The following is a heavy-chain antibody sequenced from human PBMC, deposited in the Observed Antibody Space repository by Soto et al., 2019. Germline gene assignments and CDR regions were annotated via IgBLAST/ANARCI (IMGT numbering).Heavy chain of an antibody. CDR1: GYTFTSYD. D-gene: IGHD4-4*01. Sequence: ASVKVSCKASGYTFTSYDLYWVRQAPGQGLEWVGWINPNSGNSGYAQKFQGRVTMTRETSISTVYMDLTSLRSEDTAVYYCARDCFRNSRAFDYWGQGTLVTVPS. J-gene: IGHJ4*02. CDR2: INPNSGNS. V-gene: IGHV1-8*01. CDR3: ARDCFRNSRAFDY.